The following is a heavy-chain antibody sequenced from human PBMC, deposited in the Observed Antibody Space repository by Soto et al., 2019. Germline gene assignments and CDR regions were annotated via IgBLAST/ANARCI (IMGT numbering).Heavy chain of an antibody. D-gene: IGHD4-17*01. V-gene: IGHV4-31*03. CDR2: IYYSGST. CDR1: GGSISSGGYY. J-gene: IGHJ6*02. Sequence: QVQLQESGPGLVKPSQTLSLTCTVSGGSISSGGYYWSWIRQHPGKGLEWIGYIYYSGSTYYNPPLKSRVTISVDTSKNQFALKLSSVTAADTAVYYCARDRDGDYTYYGMDVWGQGTTVTVSS. CDR3: ARDRDGDYTYYGMDV.